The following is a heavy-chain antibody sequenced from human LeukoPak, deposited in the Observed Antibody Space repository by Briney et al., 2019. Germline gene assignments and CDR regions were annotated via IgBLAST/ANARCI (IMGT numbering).Heavy chain of an antibody. D-gene: IGHD1-26*01. CDR2: GLYSGNT. CDR1: GGSISINNYY. CDR3: AREQRSSKSFDS. V-gene: IGHV4-39*02. Sequence: PSETLSLTCTVSGGSISINNYYWGWSRQPPGKGVEWIGRGLYSGNTYFNPSLRSRLTIPVHTSKNQFSMRIKSVTAADPAVYYCAREQRSSKSFDSSGQSDLIIVSS. J-gene: IGHJ4*02.